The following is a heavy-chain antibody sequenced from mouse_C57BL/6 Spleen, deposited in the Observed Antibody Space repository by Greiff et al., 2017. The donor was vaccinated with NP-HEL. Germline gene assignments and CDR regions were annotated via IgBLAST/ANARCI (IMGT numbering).Heavy chain of an antibody. CDR3: ASYYYGYFDY. J-gene: IGHJ2*01. D-gene: IGHD1-1*01. CDR1: GFTFSDYG. V-gene: IGHV5-17*01. Sequence: EVQRVESGGGLVKPGGSLKLSCAASGFTFSDYGMHWVRQAPEKGLEWVAYISSGSSTIYYADTVKGRFTISRDNAKNTLFLQMTSLRSEDTAMYYCASYYYGYFDYWGQGTTLTVSS. CDR2: ISSGSSTI.